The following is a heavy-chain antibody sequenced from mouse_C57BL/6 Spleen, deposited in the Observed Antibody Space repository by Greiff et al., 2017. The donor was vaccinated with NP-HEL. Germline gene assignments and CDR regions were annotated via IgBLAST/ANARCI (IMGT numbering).Heavy chain of an antibody. CDR1: GYAFSSSW. CDR3: ARHYDYGGFAY. Sequence: QVQLKESGPELVKPGASVTISCKASGYAFSSSWMNWVKQRPGKGLEWIGRIYPGDGDTNYNGKFKGKATLTADKSSSTAYMQLSSLTSEDSAVYFCARHYDYGGFAYWGQGTLVTVSA. D-gene: IGHD2-4*01. J-gene: IGHJ3*01. CDR2: IYPGDGDT. V-gene: IGHV1-82*01.